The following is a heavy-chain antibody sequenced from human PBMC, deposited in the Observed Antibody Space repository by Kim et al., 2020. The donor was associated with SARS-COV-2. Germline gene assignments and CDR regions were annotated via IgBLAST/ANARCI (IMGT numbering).Heavy chain of an antibody. J-gene: IGHJ5*02. V-gene: IGHV3-30*18. CDR2: ISYDGSNK. D-gene: IGHD3-3*01. CDR3: ANFLGQGLRGWFDP. CDR1: GFTFSSYG. Sequence: GGSLRLSCAASGFTFSSYGMHWVRQAPGKGLEWVAVISYDGSNKYYADSVKGRFTISRDNSKNMLYLQMNSLRAEDTAVYYCANFLGQGLRGWFDPWGQGTLVTVSS.